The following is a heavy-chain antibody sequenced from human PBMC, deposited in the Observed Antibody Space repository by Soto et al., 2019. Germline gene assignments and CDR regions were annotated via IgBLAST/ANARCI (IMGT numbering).Heavy chain of an antibody. D-gene: IGHD6-13*01. Sequence: SETLSLTCTVSGGSISSGGYYWSWIRQHPGKGLEWIGYIYYSGSTYYNPSLKSRVTISVDTSKNQFSLKLSSVTAADTAVYYCARGRYAWQQLVYFDYWGQGTLVTVSS. CDR3: ARGRYAWQQLVYFDY. CDR2: IYYSGST. CDR1: GGSISSGGYY. J-gene: IGHJ4*02. V-gene: IGHV4-31*03.